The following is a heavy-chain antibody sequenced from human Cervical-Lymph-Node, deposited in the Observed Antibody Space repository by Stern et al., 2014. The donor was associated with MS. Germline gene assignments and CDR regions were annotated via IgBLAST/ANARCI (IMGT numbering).Heavy chain of an antibody. V-gene: IGHV2-70*15. Sequence: QVTLRESGPALVRPTHTLTLTCTFSGFSLNTPGMCVTWIRQPPGKALEWLARLDLGDDKYYSTSLKTRLTVSKDTSKNQVVLRMTNMDPVDTATYYCARLEVPTSPGFHYYYYAMDVWGQGTTVTVSS. J-gene: IGHJ6*02. CDR3: ARLEVPTSPGFHYYYYAMDV. D-gene: IGHD2-2*01. CDR2: LDLGDDK. CDR1: GFSLNTPGMC.